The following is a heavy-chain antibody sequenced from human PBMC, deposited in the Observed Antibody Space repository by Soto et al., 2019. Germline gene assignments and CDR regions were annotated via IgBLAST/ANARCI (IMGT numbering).Heavy chain of an antibody. Sequence: EVQLLESGGGLVKPGESLRLSCTASGLTLTDAWMKWVRQAPGKGLEWVGRLKSKTNGGTADYAAPVRGRFTILRDDSKNMLYLQMNSLKPEDTAVYYCAYYRYSRAVNFDSWGQGTLVTVSS. CDR2: LKSKTNGGTA. CDR1: GLTLTDAW. CDR3: AYYRYSRAVNFDS. D-gene: IGHD3-16*02. J-gene: IGHJ4*02. V-gene: IGHV3-15*07.